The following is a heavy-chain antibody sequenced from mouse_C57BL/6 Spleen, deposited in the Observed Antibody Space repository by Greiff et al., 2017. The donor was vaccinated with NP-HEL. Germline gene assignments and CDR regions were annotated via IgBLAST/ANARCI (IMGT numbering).Heavy chain of an antibody. D-gene: IGHD1-1*01. Sequence: QVQLQQSGAELARPGASVKLSCKASGYTFTSYGISWVKQRTGQGLEWIGEIYPRSGNTYYNEKFKGKATLTADKSSSTAYMELRSLTSEDSAVYFCAREDGSSHYAMDYWGQGTSVTVSS. CDR2: IYPRSGNT. J-gene: IGHJ4*01. CDR3: AREDGSSHYAMDY. CDR1: GYTFTSYG. V-gene: IGHV1-81*01.